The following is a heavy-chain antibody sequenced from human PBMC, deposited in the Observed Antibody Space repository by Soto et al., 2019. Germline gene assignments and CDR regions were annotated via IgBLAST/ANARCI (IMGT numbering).Heavy chain of an antibody. J-gene: IGHJ4*02. V-gene: IGHV1-46*01. CDR2: INPSDGST. CDR3: ARDSSYDYVWGSPALGWYYFDY. D-gene: IGHD3-16*01. CDR1: GYTFTSYY. Sequence: ASVKVSCKASGYTFTSYYMHWVRQAPGQGLEWMGIINPSDGSTSYAQKFQGRVTMTRDTSTSTVYMELSSLRSEDTAVYYCARDSSYDYVWGSPALGWYYFDYWGQGTLVTVSS.